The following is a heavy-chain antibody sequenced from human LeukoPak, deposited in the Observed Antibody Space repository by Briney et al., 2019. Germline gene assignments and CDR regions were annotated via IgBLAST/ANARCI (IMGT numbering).Heavy chain of an antibody. J-gene: IGHJ5*02. CDR3: ARDRSPVPAAKYWFDP. CDR1: GYTFTSYG. CDR2: ISAYNGNT. V-gene: IGHV1-18*01. D-gene: IGHD2-2*01. Sequence: ASVKVSCKASGYTFTSYGISWVRQAPGQGLEWMGWISAYNGNTNYAQKPQGRVTMTTDTSTSTAYMELRSLRSDDTAVYYCARDRSPVPAAKYWFDPWGQGTLVTVSS.